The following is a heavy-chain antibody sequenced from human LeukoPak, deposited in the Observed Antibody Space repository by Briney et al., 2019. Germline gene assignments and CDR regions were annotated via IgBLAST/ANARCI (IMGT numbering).Heavy chain of an antibody. CDR3: ANDLEGGYGDFGNFDY. CDR2: ISGSGGST. Sequence: PGGSLRLSCAASGFTFSSYAMSWVRQAPGKGLEWVSSISGSGGSTYYADSVKGRFTISRDNSKDTQYLQINSLRAEDTAVYYCANDLEGGYGDFGNFDYWGQGTLVTVSS. J-gene: IGHJ4*02. V-gene: IGHV3-23*01. D-gene: IGHD4-17*01. CDR1: GFTFSSYA.